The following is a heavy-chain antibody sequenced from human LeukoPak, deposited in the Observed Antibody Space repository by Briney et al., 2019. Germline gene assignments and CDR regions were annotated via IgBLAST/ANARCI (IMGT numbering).Heavy chain of an antibody. CDR3: AALPGIPRYFDL. CDR2: IIPIFGTA. V-gene: IGHV1-69*06. D-gene: IGHD3-10*01. Sequence: SVKVSCKASGYTFTSYAISWVRQAPGQGLEWMGGIIPIFGTANYAQKFQGRVTITADKSTSTAYMELSSLRSEDTAVYYCAALPGIPRYFDLWGRGTLVTVSS. CDR1: GYTFTSYA. J-gene: IGHJ2*01.